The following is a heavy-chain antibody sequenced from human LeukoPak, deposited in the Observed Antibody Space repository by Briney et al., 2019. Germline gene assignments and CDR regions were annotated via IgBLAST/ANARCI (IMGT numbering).Heavy chain of an antibody. CDR2: INTNTGNP. V-gene: IGHV7-4-1*02. Sequence: GASVRVSCKASGYTFTSYAMNWVRQAPGQGLEWMGWINTNTGNPTYAQGFTGRFVFSLDTSVSTAYLQISSLKAEDTAVYYCARPAAGNRQYYFDYWGQGTLVTVSS. CDR1: GYTFTSYA. D-gene: IGHD6-13*01. CDR3: ARPAAGNRQYYFDY. J-gene: IGHJ4*02.